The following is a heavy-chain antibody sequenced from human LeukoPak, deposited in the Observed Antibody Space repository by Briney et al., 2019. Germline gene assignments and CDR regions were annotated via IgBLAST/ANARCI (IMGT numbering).Heavy chain of an antibody. V-gene: IGHV3-30*04. D-gene: IGHD1-26*01. Sequence: GGSLRLSCAASGITFSGNAIHWVRQPPGRGLEWVAVISKDGSEKSYADSVKGRFTISRDDSKNSLYLQMNSLRPEDTAFYYCATNEDESGSNYRAFHYWGQGTLVTVSS. CDR3: ATNEDESGSNYRAFHY. CDR2: ISKDGSEK. J-gene: IGHJ4*02. CDR1: GITFSGNA.